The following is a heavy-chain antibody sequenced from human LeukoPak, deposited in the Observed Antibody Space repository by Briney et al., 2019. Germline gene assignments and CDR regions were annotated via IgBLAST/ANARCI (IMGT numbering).Heavy chain of an antibody. Sequence: GASVKVSCKASGGTFSSYAISWVRQAPGQGLEWMGGIIPIFGTANYAQKFQGRVTITADKSTSTAYMELSSLRSEDTAVYYCARGHSYYGSGSPDDWGQGTLVTVSS. CDR2: IIPIFGTA. CDR1: GGTFSSYA. J-gene: IGHJ4*02. D-gene: IGHD3-10*01. CDR3: ARGHSYYGSGSPDD. V-gene: IGHV1-69*06.